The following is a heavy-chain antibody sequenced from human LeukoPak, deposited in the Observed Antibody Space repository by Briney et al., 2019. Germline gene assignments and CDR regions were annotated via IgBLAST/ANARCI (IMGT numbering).Heavy chain of an antibody. CDR1: GYTFTSYY. CDR3: ARKGTSRTIFGVVTPRTDYYGMDV. V-gene: IGHV1-46*01. J-gene: IGHJ6*02. D-gene: IGHD3-3*01. CDR2: INPSGGST. Sequence: ASVKVSCKASGYTFTSYYMHWVRQAPGQGLEWMGIINPSGGSTSYAQKFQGRVTMTRDTSTSTVYMELSSLRSEDTAVYYCARKGTSRTIFGVVTPRTDYYGMDVWGQGTTVIVSS.